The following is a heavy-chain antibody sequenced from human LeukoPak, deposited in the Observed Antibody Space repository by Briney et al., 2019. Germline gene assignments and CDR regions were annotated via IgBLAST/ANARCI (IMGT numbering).Heavy chain of an antibody. D-gene: IGHD6-19*01. CDR1: GGSISSGGYS. V-gene: IGHV4-30-2*01. CDR2: IYHSGST. Sequence: SETLSLTCAVSGGSISSGGYSWSWIRQPPGKGLEWIGYIYHSGSTYYNPSLKSRVTISVVRSKNQFSLKLSSVTAADTAVYYCARGRWLVLDYWGQGTLVTVSS. CDR3: ARGRWLVLDY. J-gene: IGHJ4*02.